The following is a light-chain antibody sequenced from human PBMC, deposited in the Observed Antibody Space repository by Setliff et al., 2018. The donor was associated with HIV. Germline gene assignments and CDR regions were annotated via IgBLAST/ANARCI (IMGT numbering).Light chain of an antibody. CDR2: DAS. V-gene: IGKV3-20*01. CDR1: QSVTRDY. CDR3: QQCGSSPLT. J-gene: IGKJ4*01. Sequence: EIVLTQSPGTLPLSPGERATLSCRASQSVTRDYLAWFQQKPGQAPRLLIYDASNRATGIPDRFSGSGSGTDFTLTISRLEPEDFAVYYCQQCGSSPLTFGGGTKVDIK.